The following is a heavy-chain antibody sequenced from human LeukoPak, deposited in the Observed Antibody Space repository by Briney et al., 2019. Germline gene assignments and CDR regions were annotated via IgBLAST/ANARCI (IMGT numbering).Heavy chain of an antibody. V-gene: IGHV1-69*04. CDR1: GGTFSSYA. CDR2: IIPILGIA. D-gene: IGHD3-3*01. J-gene: IGHJ4*02. Sequence: GASVKVSCKASGGTFSSYAISWVRQAPGQGLEWIGRIIPILGIANYAQKFQGRVTITADKSTSTAYMELSSLRSEDTAVYYCATDSLRFLEWSNTPPAWGQGTLVTVSS. CDR3: ATDSLRFLEWSNTPPA.